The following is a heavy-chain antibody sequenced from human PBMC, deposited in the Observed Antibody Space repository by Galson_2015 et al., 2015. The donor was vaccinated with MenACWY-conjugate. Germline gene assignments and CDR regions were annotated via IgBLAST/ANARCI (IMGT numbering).Heavy chain of an antibody. CDR3: ARGNTGTGHYYYGLDV. J-gene: IGHJ6*02. D-gene: IGHD1-1*01. V-gene: IGHV4-34*01. Sequence: PGKGLEWIGAISHSGDTTYTPSLKSRVSISVDTSQSHVSLRLTSVNAADTAVYYCARGNTGTGHYYYGLDVWGQGTTVTVSS. CDR2: ISHSGDT.